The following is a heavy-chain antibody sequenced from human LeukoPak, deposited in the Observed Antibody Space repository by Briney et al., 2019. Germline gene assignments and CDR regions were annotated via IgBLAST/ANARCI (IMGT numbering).Heavy chain of an antibody. D-gene: IGHD6-19*01. J-gene: IGHJ4*02. Sequence: ASVKVSCKPSGYTFTNYPLNWVRQAPGQGLEWMGWMNPNSGNTGYAQKFQGRVTMTRNTSISTAYMELSSLRSEDTAVYYCALAVAAPTDYWGQGTLVTVSS. CDR1: GYTFTNYP. V-gene: IGHV1-8*02. CDR3: ALAVAAPTDY. CDR2: MNPNSGNT.